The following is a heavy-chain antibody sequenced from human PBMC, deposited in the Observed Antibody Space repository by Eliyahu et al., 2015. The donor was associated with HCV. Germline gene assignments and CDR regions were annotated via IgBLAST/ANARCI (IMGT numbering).Heavy chain of an antibody. J-gene: IGHJ5*02. CDR2: IWYDGSNK. CDR1: GFPFSSXG. Sequence: QVQLVESGGGVVQPGRSLRLSCAASGFPFSSXGMPWVRQPPGKGLEWVAVIWYDGSNKYYADSVKGRFTISRDNSKNTLYLQMNSLRAEDTAVYYCARERGSDYGDYLWWFDPWGQGTLVTVSS. V-gene: IGHV3-33*01. D-gene: IGHD4-17*01. CDR3: ARERGSDYGDYLWWFDP.